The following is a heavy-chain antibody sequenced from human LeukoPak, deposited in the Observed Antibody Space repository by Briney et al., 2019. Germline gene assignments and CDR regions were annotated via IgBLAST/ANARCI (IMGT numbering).Heavy chain of an antibody. D-gene: IGHD7-27*01. V-gene: IGHV1-8*01. Sequence: ASVTVSCKASGYTFTSYENNWVRQATGQGLEWMGWMNPNSGNTGYAQKFQGRVTMTRDTPISTAYMELSSLRSEDTGVYYCARSSVGAGDLLPWGQGTLVTVSS. CDR3: ARSSVGAGDLLP. J-gene: IGHJ5*02. CDR2: MNPNSGNT. CDR1: GYTFTSYE.